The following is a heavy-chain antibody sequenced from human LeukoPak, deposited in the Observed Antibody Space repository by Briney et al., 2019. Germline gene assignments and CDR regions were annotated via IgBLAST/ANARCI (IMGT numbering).Heavy chain of an antibody. Sequence: SETLSLTCTVSGGSISSYYWSWIRQPPGKGLEWMGYINYSGSTNYNPSRKSRVTISVDTSKNQFSLKLSSVTAADTAVYYCARRSSGWGVFDYWGQGTLVTVSS. D-gene: IGHD6-19*01. CDR3: ARRSSGWGVFDY. V-gene: IGHV4-59*01. CDR1: GGSISSYY. J-gene: IGHJ4*02. CDR2: INYSGST.